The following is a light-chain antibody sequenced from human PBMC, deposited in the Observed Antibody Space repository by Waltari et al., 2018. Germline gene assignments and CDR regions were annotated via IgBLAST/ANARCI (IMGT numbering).Light chain of an antibody. CDR3: QQYNNWPPLT. Sequence: EIVMTQSPATLSVSPGERITLSCRASQSVSSNLAWYQQKPCQAPRLLIYGASTRAPGIPARFSCSGSGTEFTLTISSLQSEDFAVYYCQQYNNWPPLTFGPGTKVDIK. CDR2: GAS. V-gene: IGKV3-15*01. J-gene: IGKJ3*01. CDR1: QSVSSN.